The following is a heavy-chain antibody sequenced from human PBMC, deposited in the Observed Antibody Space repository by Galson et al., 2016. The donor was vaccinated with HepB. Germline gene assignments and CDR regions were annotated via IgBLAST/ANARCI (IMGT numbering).Heavy chain of an antibody. CDR3: ARHTYIWGSYRYGMDV. CDR1: GFTFSSYW. D-gene: IGHD3-16*02. J-gene: IGHJ6*02. CDR2: IKQDGSEK. V-gene: IGHV3-7*01. Sequence: SLRLSCAASGFTFSSYWMSWVRQAPGKGLEWVAIIKQDGSEKYYVDSVKGRFTISRDNAKNSLYLQMNSLRAEDTAVYYCARHTYIWGSYRYGMDVWGQGTKVT.